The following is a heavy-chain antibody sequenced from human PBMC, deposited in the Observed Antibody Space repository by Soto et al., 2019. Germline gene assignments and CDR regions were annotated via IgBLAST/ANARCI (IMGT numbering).Heavy chain of an antibody. D-gene: IGHD6-13*01. J-gene: IGHJ6*02. Sequence: PSVKVSCKASGYTFTSYYMHWVRQAPGQGLEWMGIINPSGGSTSYAQKFQGRVTMTRDTSTSTVYMELSSLRSEDTAVYYCARDLAAAGTPYYYYGMDVWGQGTTVTVSS. CDR2: INPSGGST. CDR1: GYTFTSYY. V-gene: IGHV1-46*01. CDR3: ARDLAAAGTPYYYYGMDV.